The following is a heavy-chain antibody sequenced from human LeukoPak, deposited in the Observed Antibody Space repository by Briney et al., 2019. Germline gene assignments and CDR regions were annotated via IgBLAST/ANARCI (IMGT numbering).Heavy chain of an antibody. CDR3: ARVGYCGGDCYSGIYYYYYGMDV. CDR1: GYTFTSYG. D-gene: IGHD2-21*02. J-gene: IGHJ6*02. CDR2: ISAYNGNT. V-gene: IGHV1-18*01. Sequence: VASVKVSCKASGYTFTSYGISWVRQAPGQGLEWMGWISAYNGNTNYAQKLQGRVTMTTDTPTSTAYMELRSLRSDDTAVYYCARVGYCGGDCYSGIYYYYYGMDVWGQGTTVTVSS.